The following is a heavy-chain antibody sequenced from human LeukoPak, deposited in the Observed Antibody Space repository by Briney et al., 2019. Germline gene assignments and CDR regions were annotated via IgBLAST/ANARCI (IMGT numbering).Heavy chain of an antibody. Sequence: QVQLQESGPGLVKPSETLSLTCTVSGGSISSYYWSWIRQPPGKGLEWIGYIYYSGSTNYNSSLKSRVTISVDTSKNQFSLKLSSVTAADTAVYYCARDTGSYWRWFDPWGQGTLVTVSS. CDR2: IYYSGST. J-gene: IGHJ5*02. CDR1: GGSISSYY. D-gene: IGHD1-26*01. CDR3: ARDTGSYWRWFDP. V-gene: IGHV4-59*01.